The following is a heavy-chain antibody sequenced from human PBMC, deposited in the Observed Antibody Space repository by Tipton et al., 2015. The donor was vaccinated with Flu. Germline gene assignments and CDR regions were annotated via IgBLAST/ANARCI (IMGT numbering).Heavy chain of an antibody. CDR2: INSGGTT. CDR3: ATATIAAAAYYFDY. D-gene: IGHD6-13*01. J-gene: IGHJ4*02. V-gene: IGHV3-53*01. CDR1: GFTVSTNY. Sequence: SLRLSCAASGFTVSTNYMSWVRRAPGKGLEWVSLINSGGTTYYADSVKGRFTISKDNSKNTLYLQMNSLRAEDTAVYYCATATIAAAAYYFDYWGQGTLVTVSS.